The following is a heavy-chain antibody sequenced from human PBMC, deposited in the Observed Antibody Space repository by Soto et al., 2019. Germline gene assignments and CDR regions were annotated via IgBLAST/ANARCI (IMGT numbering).Heavy chain of an antibody. CDR3: ARDPNVDYIGAFDL. Sequence: EVQLLEPGGGLVQPGGSLRLSCAASGFTFSSFFMSWVRLAPGLGLDWVSGIGANVGGTYYADSVKGRFIISRKNPKNTLYLQMNSLRAKETAVYYCARDPNVDYIGAFDLWGQNKMVSVTS. J-gene: IGHJ3*01. D-gene: IGHD4-4*01. CDR2: IGANVGGT. V-gene: IGHV3-23*01. CDR1: GFTFSSFF.